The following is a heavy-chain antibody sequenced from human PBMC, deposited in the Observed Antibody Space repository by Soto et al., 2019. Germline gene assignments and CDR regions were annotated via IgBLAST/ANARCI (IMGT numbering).Heavy chain of an antibody. D-gene: IGHD1-26*01. V-gene: IGHV5-51*01. Sequence: VESLKIPCKGSGYRFASHWVPRVRQMPEKGLEWIGTIIPGDSDTKYSSAFRGHVTISADTSVSTAYLQWRSLEATDSAIYYCARYSGSYWHYLDFWGQGALVTVSS. CDR2: IIPGDSDT. CDR1: GYRFASHW. J-gene: IGHJ4*02. CDR3: ARYSGSYWHYLDF.